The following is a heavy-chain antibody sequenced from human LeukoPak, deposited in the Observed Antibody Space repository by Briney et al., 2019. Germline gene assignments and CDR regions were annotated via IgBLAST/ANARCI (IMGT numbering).Heavy chain of an antibody. CDR1: GGSISSNNW. V-gene: IGHV4-4*02. Sequence: SGTLSLTCAVSGGSISSNNWWSWVRQPPGKGLEWIGYIYYSGSTNYNPSLKSRVTISVDTSKNQFSLKLSSVTAADTAVYYCAREFVWFGELLGYMDVWGKGTTVTISS. D-gene: IGHD3-10*01. J-gene: IGHJ6*03. CDR3: AREFVWFGELLGYMDV. CDR2: IYYSGST.